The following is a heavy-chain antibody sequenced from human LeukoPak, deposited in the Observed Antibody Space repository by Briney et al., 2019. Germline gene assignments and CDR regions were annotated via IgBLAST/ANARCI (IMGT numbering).Heavy chain of an antibody. CDR1: GYTFTSYD. D-gene: IGHD3-3*01. J-gene: IGHJ4*02. CDR2: MNPNSGNT. CDR3: ARLDFWSGYYPDY. Sequence: ASVKVSCKASGYTFTSYDINWVRQATGQGLEWMGWMNPNSGNTRYAQKFQGRVTMTRNTSISTAYMELSSLRSEDTAVYYCARLDFWSGYYPDYWGQGTLVTVSS. V-gene: IGHV1-8*01.